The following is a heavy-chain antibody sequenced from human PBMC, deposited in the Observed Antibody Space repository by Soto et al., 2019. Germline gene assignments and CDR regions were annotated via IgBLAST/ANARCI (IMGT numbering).Heavy chain of an antibody. CDR3: ARPRPNFGAVDS. D-gene: IGHD3-10*01. J-gene: IGHJ4*02. CDR2: IYLGGTT. V-gene: IGHV4-38-2*01. CDR1: GYSITSSSF. Sequence: QVQLQESGPGLVKPSETLSLTCAVSGYSITSSSFWGWIRQPPGKGLEWIGSIYLGGTTYYDPSPKSRVTISVDTSRNEFSLRLTSVTAADTAVYYCARPRPNFGAVDSWGQGTLVTVST.